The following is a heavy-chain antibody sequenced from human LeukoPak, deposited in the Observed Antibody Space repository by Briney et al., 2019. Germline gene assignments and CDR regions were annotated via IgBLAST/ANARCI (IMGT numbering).Heavy chain of an antibody. D-gene: IGHD6-19*01. CDR1: GFTFSSYA. V-gene: IGHV3-23*01. CDR2: ISGSGGST. CDR3: ASAVAGTGVFDY. J-gene: IGHJ4*02. Sequence: QPGGSLRLSCVASGFTFSSYAMSWVRQAPGKGLEWVSVISGSGGSTYYADSVKGRFTISRDNAKNSLYLQMNSLRAEDTAVYYCASAVAGTGVFDYWGQGTLVTVSS.